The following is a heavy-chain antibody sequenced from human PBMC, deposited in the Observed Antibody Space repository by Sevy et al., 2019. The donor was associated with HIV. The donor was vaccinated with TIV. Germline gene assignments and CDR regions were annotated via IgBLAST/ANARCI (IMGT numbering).Heavy chain of an antibody. J-gene: IGHJ5*02. D-gene: IGHD6-6*01. CDR3: AREAGAIAARRVRWFDP. CDR2: ISSSSTI. V-gene: IGHV3-48*01. CDR1: GFTFSSYS. Sequence: GGSLRLSCAASGFTFSSYSMNWVRQAPGKGLEWVSYISSSSTIYYADSVKGRFTISRDNAKNSLYLQMNSLRAEDTAVYYCAREAGAIAARRVRWFDPWGQGTLVTVSS.